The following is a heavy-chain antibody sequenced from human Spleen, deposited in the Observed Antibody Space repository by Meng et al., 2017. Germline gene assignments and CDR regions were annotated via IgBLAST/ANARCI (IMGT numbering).Heavy chain of an antibody. Sequence: GESLKISCAASGFTFSSYGMHWVRQAPGKGLEWVAVIWYDGSNKYYADSVKGRFTISRDNSKNTLYLQMNSLRAEDTAVYYCAREADYYDSSGYYYVFDYWGQGKRVNGAS. D-gene: IGHD3-22*01. J-gene: IGHJ4*02. CDR2: IWYDGSNK. CDR3: AREADYYDSSGYYYVFDY. CDR1: GFTFSSYG. V-gene: IGHV3-33*01.